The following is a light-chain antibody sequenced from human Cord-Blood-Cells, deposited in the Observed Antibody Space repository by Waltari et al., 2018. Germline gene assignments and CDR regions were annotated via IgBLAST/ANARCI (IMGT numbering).Light chain of an antibody. Sequence: DIQMTQSPSSLSASVGDRATITCRASQSISSYLNWYQQKPGKAPKLLIYAASSLQSGVPSRFSGSGSGTEFTLTISSLQPEDFATYYCQQSYSTPLTFGGGTKVEIK. CDR3: QQSYSTPLT. CDR1: QSISSY. CDR2: AAS. J-gene: IGKJ4*01. V-gene: IGKV1-39*01.